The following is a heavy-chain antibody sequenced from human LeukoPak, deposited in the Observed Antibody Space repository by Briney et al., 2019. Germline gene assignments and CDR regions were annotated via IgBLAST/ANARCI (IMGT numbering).Heavy chain of an antibody. Sequence: GGSLRLSCAASGFTFSSYGMSWVRQAPGKGLEWVSAISGSGGSTYYADSVKGRFTISRDNSKNTLYLQMNSLRAEDTAVYYCASQVVPAAAKNFDYWGQGTLVTVSS. CDR2: ISGSGGST. D-gene: IGHD2-2*01. J-gene: IGHJ4*02. CDR3: ASQVVPAAAKNFDY. V-gene: IGHV3-23*01. CDR1: GFTFSSYG.